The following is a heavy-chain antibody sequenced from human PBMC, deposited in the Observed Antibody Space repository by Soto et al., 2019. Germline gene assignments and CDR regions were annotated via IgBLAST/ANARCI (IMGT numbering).Heavy chain of an antibody. Sequence: GGSLRLSCAASGFTFSSYGMHWVRQAPGKGLEWVAVIWYDGSNKYYADSVKGRFTISRDNSKNTLYLQMNSLRAEDTAVYYCAKLTEELAFDIWGQGTMVTVSS. CDR2: IWYDGSNK. V-gene: IGHV3-33*06. J-gene: IGHJ3*02. CDR3: AKLTEELAFDI. CDR1: GFTFSSYG. D-gene: IGHD1-26*01.